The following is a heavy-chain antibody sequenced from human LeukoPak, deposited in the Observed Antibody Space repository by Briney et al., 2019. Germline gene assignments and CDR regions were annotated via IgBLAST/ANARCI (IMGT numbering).Heavy chain of an antibody. V-gene: IGHV3-21*01. J-gene: IGHJ6*03. Sequence: GGSLRLSCAASGFTFSSYSMNWVRQAPGKGLEWVSSISSSSSYIYYADSVKGRFTISRDNAKNSLYLQMNSLRAEDTAVYYCSRDSGYSPLYYYYYMDVGGKGTTVTVSS. CDR2: ISSSSSYI. D-gene: IGHD5-24*01. CDR3: SRDSGYSPLYYYYYMDV. CDR1: GFTFSSYS.